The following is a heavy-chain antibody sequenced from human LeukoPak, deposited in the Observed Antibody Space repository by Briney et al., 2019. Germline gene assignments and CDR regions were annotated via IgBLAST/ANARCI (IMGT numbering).Heavy chain of an antibody. V-gene: IGHV4-59*01. CDR2: IYYSGST. CDR1: GGSISSYY. Sequence: PSETLSLTCTVSGGSISSYYWSWIRQPPGKGLEWIGYIYYSGSTNYNPSLKSRVTISVDTSKNQFSLKLSSVTAADTAVYYCARGRYYYASGSYRPSYGMDVWGQGTTVTVSS. CDR3: ARGRYYYASGSYRPSYGMDV. J-gene: IGHJ6*02. D-gene: IGHD3-10*01.